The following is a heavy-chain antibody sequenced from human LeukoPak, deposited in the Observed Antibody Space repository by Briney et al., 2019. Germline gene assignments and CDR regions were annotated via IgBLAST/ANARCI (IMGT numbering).Heavy chain of an antibody. D-gene: IGHD3-9*01. V-gene: IGHV3-21*01. J-gene: IGHJ3*02. CDR1: GFTFSSYS. Sequence: GGSLRLSCSAYGFTFSSYSMNWVPQAPGKGLEWVSSISSSSSYLYYATSVKDRFTISRDKAKNSRSLQMNTVTAEDTAVYYCARDEGWSYCESLTGYYKSHAFDIWGQGTMVTVSS. CDR3: ARDEGWSYCESLTGYYKSHAFDI. CDR2: ISSSSSYL.